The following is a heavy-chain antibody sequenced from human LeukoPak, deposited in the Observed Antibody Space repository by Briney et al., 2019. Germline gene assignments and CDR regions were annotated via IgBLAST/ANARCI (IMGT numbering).Heavy chain of an antibody. CDR1: GGSISSGDYY. Sequence: PSETLSLTCTVSGGSISSGDYYWSWIRQPPGKGLEWIGYIYYSGSTYYNPSLKSRVTISVDTSKNQFSLKLSSVTAADTAVYYCARGKWVAAAGMLDYWGQGTLVTVPS. CDR3: ARGKWVAAAGMLDY. D-gene: IGHD6-13*01. V-gene: IGHV4-30-4*08. CDR2: IYYSGST. J-gene: IGHJ4*02.